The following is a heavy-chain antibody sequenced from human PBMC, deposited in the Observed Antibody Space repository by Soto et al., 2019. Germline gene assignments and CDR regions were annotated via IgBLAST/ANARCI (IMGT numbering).Heavy chain of an antibody. CDR1: GGSINNHY. CDR3: ARANWYSEY. D-gene: IGHD7-27*01. Sequence: QVHLQESGPGLVKPSETLSLTYTVSGGSINNHYWSWIRQPPGKGLEWIGYIYYTGSTNYNPSLKSRVNMSVDTYKKQCSLNLTSLTAADTAIYYCARANWYSEYWGQGTLVTVST. CDR2: IYYTGST. V-gene: IGHV4-59*11. J-gene: IGHJ4*02.